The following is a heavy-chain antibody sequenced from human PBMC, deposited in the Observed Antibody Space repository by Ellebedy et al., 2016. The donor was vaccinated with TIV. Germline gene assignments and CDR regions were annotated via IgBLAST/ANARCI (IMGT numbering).Heavy chain of an antibody. Sequence: SETLSPTXAVYGGSFSGYYWSWIRQTPGKGLEWIGEINHSGSTNYNPSLKSRVTISVDTSKNQFSLKLSSVTAADTAVYYCARYPVYCSSTSCHTSFDYWGQGTLVTVSS. J-gene: IGHJ4*02. D-gene: IGHD2-2*02. CDR3: ARYPVYCSSTSCHTSFDY. V-gene: IGHV4-34*01. CDR2: INHSGST. CDR1: GGSFSGYY.